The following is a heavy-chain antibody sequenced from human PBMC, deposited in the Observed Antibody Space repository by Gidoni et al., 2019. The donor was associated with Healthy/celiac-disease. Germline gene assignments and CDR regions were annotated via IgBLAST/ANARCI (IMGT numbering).Heavy chain of an antibody. Sequence: EVQPVESGGGLVQPGRSLRLSCAASGFTFDAYAMHWVRQAPGKGLEWVSGIRWNSGSIGYADSVKGRFTISRDNAKNSLYLQMNSLRAEDTALYYCAKTTTGYSSAQDYFDYWGQGTLVTVSS. CDR1: GFTFDAYA. D-gene: IGHD6-19*01. CDR2: IRWNSGSI. V-gene: IGHV3-9*01. J-gene: IGHJ4*02. CDR3: AKTTTGYSSAQDYFDY.